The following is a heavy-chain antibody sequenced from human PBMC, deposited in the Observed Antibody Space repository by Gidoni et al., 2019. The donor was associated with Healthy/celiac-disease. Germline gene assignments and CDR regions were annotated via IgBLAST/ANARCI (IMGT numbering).Heavy chain of an antibody. V-gene: IGHV3-23*04. CDR3: AKQTDWFGEFGFDY. J-gene: IGHJ4*02. D-gene: IGHD3-10*01. Sequence: EVQRVESGGGLVQPGGSMRLSCAASGFNFSSYAMSWVRQAPGKGLEWVSAIIGRGGSTYYADAVKGRLTISRDNSKNTLYLQMNSLRAEDTAVYYCAKQTDWFGEFGFDYWGQGTLVTVSS. CDR1: GFNFSSYA. CDR2: IIGRGGST.